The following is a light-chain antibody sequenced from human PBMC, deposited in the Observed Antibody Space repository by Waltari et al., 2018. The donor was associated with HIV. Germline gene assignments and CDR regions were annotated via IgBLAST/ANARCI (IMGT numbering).Light chain of an antibody. CDR2: EVT. Sequence: QSALTQPASVSGSPGQSITISCAATTSYIGDYNSVSWYHQHPGKAPKLIIYEVTNRPSGISDRFSGAKSGNTASLTISGIQAEDEADYYCSSYTSSWGRVFGGGTKLTVL. V-gene: IGLV2-14*01. J-gene: IGLJ3*02. CDR3: SSYTSSWGRV. CDR1: TSYIGDYNS.